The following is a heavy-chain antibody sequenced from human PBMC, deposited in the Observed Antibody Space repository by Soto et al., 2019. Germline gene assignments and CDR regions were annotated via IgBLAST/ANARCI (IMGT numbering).Heavy chain of an antibody. Sequence: ASVKVSCKASGYTFTSYGISWVRQAPGQGLEWMGWISAYNGNTNYAQKLQGRVTMTTDTSTSTAYMELRSLRSDDTAVYYCARLNYYDSSGYYYRRRQHDAFDIWGQGTMVTVSS. CDR3: ARLNYYDSSGYYYRRRQHDAFDI. CDR2: ISAYNGNT. CDR1: GYTFTSYG. V-gene: IGHV1-18*01. J-gene: IGHJ3*02. D-gene: IGHD3-22*01.